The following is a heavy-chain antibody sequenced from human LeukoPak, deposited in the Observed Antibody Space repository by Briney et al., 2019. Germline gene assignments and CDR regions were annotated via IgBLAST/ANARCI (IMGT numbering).Heavy chain of an antibody. CDR3: ARGGPVVGARSYYYYYYMDV. J-gene: IGHJ6*03. Sequence: GESLKISCKGSGYSFTTYWIGWVRQKPGKGLEWMGITYPGYSETRYSPSFQGQVTISDDKSISTAYLQWSSLKASDTAMYYCARGGPVVGARSYYYYYYMDVWGQGTTVTVSS. D-gene: IGHD3-16*01. V-gene: IGHV5-51*01. CDR2: TYPGYSET. CDR1: GYSFTTYW.